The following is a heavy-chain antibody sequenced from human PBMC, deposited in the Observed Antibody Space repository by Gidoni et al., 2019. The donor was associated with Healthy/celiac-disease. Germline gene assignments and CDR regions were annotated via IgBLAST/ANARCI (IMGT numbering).Heavy chain of an antibody. CDR2: IYYSGST. CDR3: ARLGRSFIAVAGTGWFDP. D-gene: IGHD6-19*01. V-gene: IGHV4-39*01. J-gene: IGHJ5*02. Sequence: QLQLQESGPGLVQPSETLSLTCTVSVGSISRSSYYWGWIRQPPGTGLEWIGSIYYSGSTYYNPSLKSRVTISVDTSKNQFSLKLSSVTAADTAVYYCARLGRSFIAVAGTGWFDPWGQGTLVTVSS. CDR1: VGSISRSSYY.